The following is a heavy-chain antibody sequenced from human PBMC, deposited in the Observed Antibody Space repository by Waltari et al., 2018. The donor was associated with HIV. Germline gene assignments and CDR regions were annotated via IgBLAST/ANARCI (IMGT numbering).Heavy chain of an antibody. Sequence: EVQLLESGGGLVQLGGSLRLSCAASGFTFSRYAMRGVRKAHGKGLEWVSAISGSGGSTYYADSVKGRFTISRDNSKNTLYLQMNSLRAEDTAVYYCANLAVAGNLVTRGMDVWGQGTTVTVSS. J-gene: IGHJ6*02. CDR3: ANLAVAGNLVTRGMDV. CDR1: GFTFSRYA. D-gene: IGHD6-19*01. V-gene: IGHV3-23*01. CDR2: ISGSGGST.